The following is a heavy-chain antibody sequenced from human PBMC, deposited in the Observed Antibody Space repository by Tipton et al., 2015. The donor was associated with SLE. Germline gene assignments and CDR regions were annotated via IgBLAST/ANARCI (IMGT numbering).Heavy chain of an antibody. CDR2: MSYSGST. CDR1: GGSISSDDYY. V-gene: IGHV4-31*03. CDR3: ARAFGVHYFHV. Sequence: TLSLTCTVSGGSISSDDYYWTWIRQHPGKGLEWIGHMSYSGSTYYNPSLKSRITISVDTSKNRFSLKLSSVTAADTAVYYCARAFGVHYFHVWGQGTLVTVSS. J-gene: IGHJ4*02. D-gene: IGHD3-16*01.